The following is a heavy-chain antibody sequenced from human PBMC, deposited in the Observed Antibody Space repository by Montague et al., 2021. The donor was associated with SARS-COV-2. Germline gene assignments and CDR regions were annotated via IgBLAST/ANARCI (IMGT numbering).Heavy chain of an antibody. J-gene: IGHJ4*02. D-gene: IGHD3-22*01. CDR1: GGSISSSSYY. CDR2: IYYSGST. V-gene: IGHV4-39*07. Sequence: SETLSLTCTVSGGSISSSSYYWGWIRQPPGKGPEWIGTIYYSGSTYYNPSLKSRVTISVDTSKNQFSLKLSSVTAADTAVYYCARGWFSPMLVVVIRGPFDYWGQGALVTVSS. CDR3: ARGWFSPMLVVVIRGPFDY.